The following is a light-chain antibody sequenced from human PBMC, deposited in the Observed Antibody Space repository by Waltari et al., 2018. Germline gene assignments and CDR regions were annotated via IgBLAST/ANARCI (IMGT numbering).Light chain of an antibody. Sequence: QSALTQPASVSGSPGQSITISCAGTSRDIGGYLYVSWYQQHPGKAPKLMIYDVTKRPSGVSNRFSGSKSGNTASLTISGLQAEDEADYYCCSYAGSNSHVLFGGGTKLTVL. J-gene: IGLJ2*01. V-gene: IGLV2-23*02. CDR2: DVT. CDR1: SRDIGGYLY. CDR3: CSYAGSNSHVL.